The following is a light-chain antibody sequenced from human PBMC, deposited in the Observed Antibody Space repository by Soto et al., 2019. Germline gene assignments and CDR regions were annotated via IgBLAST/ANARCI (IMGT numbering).Light chain of an antibody. J-gene: IGKJ4*01. V-gene: IGKV1-8*01. CDR1: QGISSY. CDR2: AAS. CDR3: QQYDNLPLT. Sequence: AIRMTQSPSSFSASTGDRVTITCLASQGISSYLAWYQQKPGKAPKLLIYAASTLQSGVPSRFSGSGSGTDFTLTISCLQPEDIATYYCQQYDNLPLTFGGGTKVDIK.